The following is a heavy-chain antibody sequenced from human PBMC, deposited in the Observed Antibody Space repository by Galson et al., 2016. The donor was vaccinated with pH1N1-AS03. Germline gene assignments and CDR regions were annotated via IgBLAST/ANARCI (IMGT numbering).Heavy chain of an antibody. D-gene: IGHD3-22*01. J-gene: IGHJ4*02. Sequence: SLRLSCAGSGFTFSSYTINWVRQAPGKGLEWVSGINWLGGSTGYADSVKGRFTISRDNAKKSLYLQMNSLRVEDTAFYYCARDFYDSSGYFKAPFDYWGQGALVTVSS. CDR3: ARDFYDSSGYFKAPFDY. CDR2: INWLGGST. CDR1: GFTFSSYT. V-gene: IGHV3-20*04.